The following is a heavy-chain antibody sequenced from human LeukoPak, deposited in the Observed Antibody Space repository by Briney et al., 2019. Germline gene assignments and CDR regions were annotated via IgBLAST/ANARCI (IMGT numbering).Heavy chain of an antibody. V-gene: IGHV4-59*12. J-gene: IGHJ4*02. CDR3: ARDRGYFFDY. Sequence: SETLSLTCAVSGGSISSNYWSWIRQPPGKGLEWIGYIYYSGYTNYNPSLKSRVTLSVDTSKNHFSLKLTSVTAADTAVYYCARDRGYFFDYWGQGTLVTVSS. CDR1: GGSISSNY. CDR2: IYYSGYT.